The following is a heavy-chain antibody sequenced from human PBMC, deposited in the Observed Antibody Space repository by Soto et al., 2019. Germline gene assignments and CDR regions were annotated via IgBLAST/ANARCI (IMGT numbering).Heavy chain of an antibody. V-gene: IGHV1-2*04. Sequence: VASVKVSCKASGYTFTGYYMHWVRQAPGQGLEWMGWINPNSGGTNYAQKFQGWVTMTRDTSISTAYMELSRLRSDDTAVYYCARGYSYGSGHAFDIWGQGTMVTVSS. CDR2: INPNSGGT. J-gene: IGHJ3*02. CDR1: GYTFTGYY. CDR3: ARGYSYGSGHAFDI. D-gene: IGHD5-18*01.